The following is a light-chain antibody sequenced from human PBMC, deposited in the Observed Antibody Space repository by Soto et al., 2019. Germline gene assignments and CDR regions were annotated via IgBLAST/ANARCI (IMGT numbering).Light chain of an antibody. Sequence: QSVLTQPPSASGTPGQRVTISCSGSSSNLGTHYVYWYQHLPGTAPKLLIYRNDQRPSGVPDRFSGSRSGTSASLAISGLRSEDEADYYCSSFAGSNNFPYVFGTGTKVTVL. CDR2: RND. CDR3: SSFAGSNNFPYV. J-gene: IGLJ1*01. CDR1: SSNLGTHY. V-gene: IGLV1-47*01.